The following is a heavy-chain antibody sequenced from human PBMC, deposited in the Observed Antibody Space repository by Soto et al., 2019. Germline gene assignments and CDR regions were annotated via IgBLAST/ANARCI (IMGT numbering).Heavy chain of an antibody. CDR2: IYYSGST. D-gene: IGHD6-13*01. J-gene: IGHJ6*02. V-gene: IGHV4-59*01. CDR3: ASSNIAAAGFYYYGMDV. CDR1: GDSISSYY. Sequence: QVQLQESGPGLVKPSETLSLTCTVSGDSISSYYWSWIRQPPGKGLEWIGYIYYSGSTNYNPSLKSRVTLSVDTSKNPFSLNLSSVTAADTAVYYCASSNIAAAGFYYYGMDVWGRGTTVTVSS.